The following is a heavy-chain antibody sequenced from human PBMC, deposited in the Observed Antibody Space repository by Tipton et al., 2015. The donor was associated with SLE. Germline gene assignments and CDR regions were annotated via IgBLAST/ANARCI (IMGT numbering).Heavy chain of an antibody. J-gene: IGHJ4*02. V-gene: IGHV4-34*01. CDR2: ISHSGST. D-gene: IGHD3-10*01. Sequence: AGLVKPSETLSLTCAVYGGSFNTYYWTWIRQPPGKGLEWVAEISHSGSTNYNPSLRSRVTISIDTSQSRFSLRLSSVSAADTAVYYCARGDFGSGTYAHYWGQGTPVTVSS. CDR1: GGSFNTYY. CDR3: ARGDFGSGTYAHY.